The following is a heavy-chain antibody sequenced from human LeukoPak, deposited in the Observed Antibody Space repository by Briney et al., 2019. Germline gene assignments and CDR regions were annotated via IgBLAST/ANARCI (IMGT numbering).Heavy chain of an antibody. CDR1: GFTFSSYG. J-gene: IGHJ6*03. CDR3: AKDRRGRVSYYYYMDV. Sequence: GGSLRLSCAASGFTFSSYGMHWVRQAPGKGLEWVAVISYDGSNKYYADSVKGRFTISRDNSKNTLYLQMNSLRAEDTAVYYCAKDRRGRVSYYYYMDVWGKGTTVTVSS. V-gene: IGHV3-30*18. CDR2: ISYDGSNK. D-gene: IGHD3-16*01.